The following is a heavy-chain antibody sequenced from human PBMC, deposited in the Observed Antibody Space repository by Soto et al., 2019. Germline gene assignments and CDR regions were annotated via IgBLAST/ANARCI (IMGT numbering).Heavy chain of an antibody. D-gene: IGHD3-16*01. CDR3: ARGETYLGV. J-gene: IGHJ6*02. CDR1: RDTFNKYA. CDR2: IIPIFSSR. Sequence: QVQLVQSGAEVKKPGSSVKVSCKTSRDTFNKYAFNWVRQAPGQGLEWMGWIIPIFSSRNYAEKFQGRVTITADDSTSTAYMELRGLGFEDTAVYYCARGETYLGVWGQGTTVTVSS. V-gene: IGHV1-69*01.